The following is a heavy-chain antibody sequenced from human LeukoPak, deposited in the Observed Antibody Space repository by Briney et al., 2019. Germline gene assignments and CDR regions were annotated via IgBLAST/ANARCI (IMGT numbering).Heavy chain of an antibody. Sequence: ASVKVSCKASGYTFTSYDINWVRQATGQGLEWMGWMNPNSGNTGYAQKFQGRVTMTRNTSISTAYMELSSLGSEDTAVYYCATGGIAVAGTGNWFDPWGQGTLVTVSS. CDR2: MNPNSGNT. J-gene: IGHJ5*02. D-gene: IGHD6-19*01. CDR3: ATGGIAVAGTGNWFDP. V-gene: IGHV1-8*01. CDR1: GYTFTSYD.